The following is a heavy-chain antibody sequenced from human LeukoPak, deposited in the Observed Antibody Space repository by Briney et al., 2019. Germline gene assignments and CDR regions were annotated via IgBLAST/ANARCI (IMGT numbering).Heavy chain of an antibody. CDR3: AKESVTGEQWLQGGYFDY. Sequence: GGSLRLSCAASGFTFSSYAMSWVRQAPGKGLEWVSAISGSGSSTYYADSVKGRFTISRDNSKNTLYLQMNSLRAEDTAVYYCAKESVTGEQWLQGGYFDYWGQGTLVTVSS. CDR1: GFTFSSYA. J-gene: IGHJ4*02. D-gene: IGHD6-19*01. CDR2: ISGSGSST. V-gene: IGHV3-23*01.